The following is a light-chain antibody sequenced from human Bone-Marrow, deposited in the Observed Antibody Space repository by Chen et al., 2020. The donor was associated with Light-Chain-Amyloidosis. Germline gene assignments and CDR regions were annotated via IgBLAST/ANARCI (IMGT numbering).Light chain of an antibody. V-gene: IGLV3-25*02. CDR3: QSADSSGTYEVR. J-gene: IGLJ2*01. CDR2: RDT. CDR1: DLPTKY. Sequence: SYELTQPPSVSVSPGQTARITCSGDDLPTKYAYWYQQKPGQAPVLVIHRDTERPSGISERFSGSSSGTTATETISGGQAEAESDYHCQSADSSGTYEVRFGGGPKVTV.